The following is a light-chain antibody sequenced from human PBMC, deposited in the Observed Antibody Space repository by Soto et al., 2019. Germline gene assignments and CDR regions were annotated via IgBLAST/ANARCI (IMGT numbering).Light chain of an antibody. V-gene: IGKV4-1*01. CDR1: QSVLYSSNNKNY. CDR3: QQYYSTPPT. CDR2: WAS. Sequence: DIVMTQSPDSLALSLGERATINCKSSQSVLYSSNNKNYLASYQQKPGQPPKLLIYWASTRVSGVPDRFSGSGSGTEFTLTISSLQAEDVAVYYCQQYYSTPPTFGGGTKVEIQ. J-gene: IGKJ4*01.